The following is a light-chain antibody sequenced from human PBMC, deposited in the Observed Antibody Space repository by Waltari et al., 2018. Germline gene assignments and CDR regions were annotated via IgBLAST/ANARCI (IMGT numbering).Light chain of an antibody. J-gene: IGKJ2*03. CDR2: GAS. V-gene: IGKV3-11*01. Sequence: VVLTQSPVNLSLSPGERATLSCRAGQSVRNNLAWYQQKPGQAPRLLIYGASTRATGIPDRFSGSGSGTDFSLTISSLEPEDVAVYHCYQYSSGYSFGQGTKVEIK. CDR3: YQYSSGYS. CDR1: QSVRNN.